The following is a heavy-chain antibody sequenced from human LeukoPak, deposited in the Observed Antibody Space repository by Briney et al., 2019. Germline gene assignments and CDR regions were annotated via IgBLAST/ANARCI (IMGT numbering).Heavy chain of an antibody. CDR3: ARDPPPYYDFWSGFDY. J-gene: IGHJ4*02. V-gene: IGHV1-2*02. Sequence: EASVKVSCKASGYTFTGYYMHWVRQAPGQGLEWMGWINPNSGGTNYAQKFQGRVTMTRDTSISTAYMELSRLRSDDTAVYYCARDPPPYYDFWSGFDYWGQGTLVTVSS. D-gene: IGHD3-3*01. CDR2: INPNSGGT. CDR1: GYTFTGYY.